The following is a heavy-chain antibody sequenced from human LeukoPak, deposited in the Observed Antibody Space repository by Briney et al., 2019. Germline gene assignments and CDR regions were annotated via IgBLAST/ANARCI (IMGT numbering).Heavy chain of an antibody. Sequence: ASVKVSCKASGYTFTSYGISWVRQAPGQGLEWMGWISAYNGNTHYAQKLQGRVTMTTDTSMSTAYMELRSLRSDDTAVYYCARTPCIAVAGIYCVFDYWGQGTLVTVSS. CDR3: ARTPCIAVAGIYCVFDY. CDR2: ISAYNGNT. D-gene: IGHD6-13*01. V-gene: IGHV1-18*01. CDR1: GYTFTSYG. J-gene: IGHJ4*02.